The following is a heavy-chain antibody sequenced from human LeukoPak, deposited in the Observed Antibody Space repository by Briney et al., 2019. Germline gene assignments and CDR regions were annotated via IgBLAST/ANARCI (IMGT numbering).Heavy chain of an antibody. CDR3: ARDRTALNRGVTNWFDP. V-gene: IGHV6-1*01. CDR1: GDSVSSNSAA. J-gene: IGHJ5*02. Sequence: SQTLSLTCAISGDSVSSNSAAWNWIRQSPSRGLEWLGRTYYRSKWYNDYAGSLESRITIDADTSNNQFSLHLNSVTPEDTAVYYCARDRTALNRGVTNWFDPWGQGILVTVSS. D-gene: IGHD3-10*01. CDR2: TYYRSKWYN.